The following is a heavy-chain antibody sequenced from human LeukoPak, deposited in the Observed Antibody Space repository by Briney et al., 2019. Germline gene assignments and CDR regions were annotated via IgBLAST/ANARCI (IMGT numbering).Heavy chain of an antibody. CDR2: IYYSGST. J-gene: IGHJ4*02. V-gene: IGHV4-59*12. CDR1: GGSISSYY. D-gene: IGHD3-10*01. Sequence: SETLSLTCTVSGGSISSYYWSWIRQPPGKGLEWIGYIYYSGSTNYNPSLKSRVTISVDTSKNQFSLKLSSVTAADTAVYYCARVRYGYYYGSGSYNYFDYWGQGTLVTVSS. CDR3: ARVRYGYYYGSGSYNYFDY.